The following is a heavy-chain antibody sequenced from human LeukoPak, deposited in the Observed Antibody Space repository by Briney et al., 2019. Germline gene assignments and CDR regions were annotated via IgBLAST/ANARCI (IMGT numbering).Heavy chain of an antibody. CDR3: AREDIVVVPAAIYYYYGMDV. CDR2: INPNSGGT. V-gene: IGHV1-2*02. Sequence: ASVKVSCKASGYTFTGYYMQWVRQAPGQGLEWMGWINPNSGGTNYAQKFQGRVTMTRDTSISTAYMELSRLRSDDTAVYYCAREDIVVVPAAIYYYYGMDVWGQGTTVTVSS. J-gene: IGHJ6*02. D-gene: IGHD2-2*01. CDR1: GYTFTGYY.